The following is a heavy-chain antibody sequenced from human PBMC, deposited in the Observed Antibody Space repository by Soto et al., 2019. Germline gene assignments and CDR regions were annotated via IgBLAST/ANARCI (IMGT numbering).Heavy chain of an antibody. CDR3: ARGGDTAGFDP. CDR2: IYYSGST. D-gene: IGHD5-18*01. V-gene: IGHV4-59*01. J-gene: IGHJ5*02. Sequence: SETLSLTCTVSVGSISSYYWSWIRQPPGKGLEWIGYIYYSGSTNYNPSLKSRVTISVDTSKNQFSLKLSSVTAADTAVYYCARGGDTAGFDPWGQGTLVTVSS. CDR1: VGSISSYY.